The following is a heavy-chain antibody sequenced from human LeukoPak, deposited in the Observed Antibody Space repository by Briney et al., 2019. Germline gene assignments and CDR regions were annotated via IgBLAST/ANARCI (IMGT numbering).Heavy chain of an antibody. Sequence: GGSLRLSCAASGFTLSSYGMHWVRQAPGKGLEWVAVISYDGSNKYYADSVKGRFTISRDNSKNTLYLQMDSLRAEDTAMYYCARAQTELQYYFDYWGQGTLVTVSS. CDR2: ISYDGSNK. V-gene: IGHV3-30*03. D-gene: IGHD3-10*01. CDR1: GFTLSSYG. CDR3: ARAQTELQYYFDY. J-gene: IGHJ4*02.